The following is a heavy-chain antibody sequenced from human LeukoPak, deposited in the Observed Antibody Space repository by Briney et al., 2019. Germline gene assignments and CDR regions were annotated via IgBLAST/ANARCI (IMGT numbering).Heavy chain of an antibody. CDR3: AKGGGYSYGPSAPIDY. V-gene: IGHV3-30*18. CDR2: ISYDGSNK. J-gene: IGHJ4*02. D-gene: IGHD5-18*01. CDR1: GFTFSSYG. Sequence: GGSLRLSCAASGFTFSSYGMHWVRQAPGKGLEWVAVISYDGSNKYYADSVKGRFTISRDNSKNTLYLQTNSLRAEDTAVYYCAKGGGYSYGPSAPIDYWGQGTLVTVSS.